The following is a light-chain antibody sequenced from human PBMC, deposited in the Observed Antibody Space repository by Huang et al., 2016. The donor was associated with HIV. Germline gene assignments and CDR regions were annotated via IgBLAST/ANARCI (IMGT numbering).Light chain of an antibody. CDR3: QQTYTGVT. CDR1: HSINTY. J-gene: IGKJ1*01. CDR2: AAS. Sequence: DIQMTQSPSSLSASVGDRVTITCRESHSINTYLNWFQQKPGKAPKVLISAASTLQSVVPSRFSGGGSGTHFTLTITSLRPEDFATYYCQQTYTGVTFGQGTKVEIK. V-gene: IGKV1-39*01.